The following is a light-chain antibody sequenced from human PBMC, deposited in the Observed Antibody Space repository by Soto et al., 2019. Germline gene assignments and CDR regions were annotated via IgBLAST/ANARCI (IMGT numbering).Light chain of an antibody. Sequence: EIVMTQSPATLSLSPGESATLSCRASQSISSELAWYQQKPGHPPRLLIYGASTRATGVPARFTGSGSGSDFTLTIIGLQSEDFAVYYCQQCHNLPLTFGQGTRLEI. CDR2: GAS. V-gene: IGKV3-15*01. CDR1: QSISSE. J-gene: IGKJ2*01. CDR3: QQCHNLPLT.